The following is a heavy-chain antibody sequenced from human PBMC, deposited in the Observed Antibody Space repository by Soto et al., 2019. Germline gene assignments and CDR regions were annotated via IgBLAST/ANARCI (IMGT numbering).Heavy chain of an antibody. CDR3: ARESFGDSSGYYGGSGSAFDI. CDR2: IYYSGST. D-gene: IGHD3-22*01. V-gene: IGHV4-59*12. J-gene: IGHJ3*02. CDR1: GGSISSYY. Sequence: SETLSLTCTVSGGSISSYYWSWIRQPPGKGLEWIGYIYYSGSTNYNPSLKSRVTISVDTSKNQFSLKLSSVTAADTAVYYCARESFGDSSGYYGGSGSAFDIWGQGTMVTVSS.